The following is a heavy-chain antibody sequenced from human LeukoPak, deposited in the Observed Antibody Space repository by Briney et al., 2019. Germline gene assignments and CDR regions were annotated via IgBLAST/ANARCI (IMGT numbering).Heavy chain of an antibody. V-gene: IGHV3-30-3*01. CDR1: GFTFSSYA. CDR2: ISYDGSNK. D-gene: IGHD3-22*01. CDR3: AGVDYYDSSGYYPDDY. J-gene: IGHJ4*02. Sequence: PGGSLRLSCAASGFTFSSYAIHWVRQAPGKGLGWVAVISYDGSNKYYADSVKGRFTISRDNSKNTLYLQMNSLRAEDTAVYYCAGVDYYDSSGYYPDDYWGQGTLVTVSS.